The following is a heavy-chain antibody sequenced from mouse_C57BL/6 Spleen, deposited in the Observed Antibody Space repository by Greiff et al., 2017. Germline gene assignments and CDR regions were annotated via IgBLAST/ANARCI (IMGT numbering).Heavy chain of an antibody. V-gene: IGHV14-1*01. CDR3: TTKASRRYQKDY. CDR1: GFNIQDYY. Sequence: VQLQQSGAELVRPGASVKLSCTASGFNIQDYYMHWVKQRPEQGLEWIGRIDPEDGDTEYAPKFQGKATMTADTSANTAYLQLSSLTSEDTAVYYCTTKASRRYQKDYWGQGTTLTVSS. J-gene: IGHJ2*01. CDR2: IDPEDGDT. D-gene: IGHD2-14*01.